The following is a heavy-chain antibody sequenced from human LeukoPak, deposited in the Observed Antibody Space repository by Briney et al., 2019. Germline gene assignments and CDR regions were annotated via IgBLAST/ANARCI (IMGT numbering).Heavy chain of an antibody. CDR1: GYTFTSYG. V-gene: IGHV1-18*01. Sequence: ASVKVSCKASGYTFTSYGISWVRQAPGQGLEWMGWISAYNGDTNYAQEFQGRVTMTTDTSTTTGCMELRSLRPDDTAVYYCAREVVRAAAGLYYFDYWGQGTQVTVSS. CDR2: ISAYNGDT. CDR3: AREVVRAAAGLYYFDY. D-gene: IGHD6-13*01. J-gene: IGHJ4*02.